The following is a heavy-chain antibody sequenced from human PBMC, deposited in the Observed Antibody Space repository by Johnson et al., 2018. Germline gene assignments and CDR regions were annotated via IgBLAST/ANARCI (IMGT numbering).Heavy chain of an antibody. V-gene: IGHV4-34*01. Sequence: QVQLQQWGAGLLKPSETLSLTCAVYGGSFSGYYWSWIRQPPGKGLEWIGEINHSGSTKYNPSLKSRVTISLDTSKNQFSLGLGSVTAADKAGYYCGRGTIFGVVIVFSNPRGYDYWGQGSLVTVSS. CDR2: INHSGST. CDR3: GRGTIFGVVIVFSNPRGYDY. D-gene: IGHD3-3*01. J-gene: IGHJ4*02. CDR1: GGSFSGYY.